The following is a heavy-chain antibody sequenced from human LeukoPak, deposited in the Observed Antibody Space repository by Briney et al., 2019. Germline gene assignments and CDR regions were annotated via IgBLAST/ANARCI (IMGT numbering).Heavy chain of an antibody. Sequence: GGSLRLSCAASGSTFSSYAMSWVRQAPGKGLEWVSAISGSGGSTYYADSVKGRFTISRDNSKNTLYLQMNSLRAEDTAVYYCAKDSWFGELSDYWGEGTVVTVSS. CDR2: ISGSGGST. D-gene: IGHD3-10*01. V-gene: IGHV3-23*01. CDR1: GSTFSSYA. J-gene: IGHJ4*02. CDR3: AKDSWFGELSDY.